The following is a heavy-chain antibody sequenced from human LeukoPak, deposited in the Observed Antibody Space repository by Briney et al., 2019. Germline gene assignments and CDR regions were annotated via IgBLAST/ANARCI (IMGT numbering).Heavy chain of an antibody. CDR3: ARELLTGTVAAFDI. J-gene: IGHJ3*02. CDR2: IYYSGST. D-gene: IGHD1-20*01. Sequence: SGTLSLTCAVSGGSISSSNWWSWVRQPPGKGLEWIGSIYYSGSTYYNPSLKSRVTISVDTSKNQFSLKLSSVTAADTAVYYCARELLTGTVAAFDIWGQGTMVTVSS. CDR1: GGSISSSNW. V-gene: IGHV4-4*02.